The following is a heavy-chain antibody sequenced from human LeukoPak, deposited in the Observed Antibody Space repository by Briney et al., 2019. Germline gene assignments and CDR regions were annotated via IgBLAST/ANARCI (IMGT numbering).Heavy chain of an antibody. J-gene: IGHJ4*02. D-gene: IGHD3-16*01. V-gene: IGHV4-59*01. Sequence: TSETLSLTCTVSGGSISSYYWSWIRQPPGKGLEWIGYIYYSGSTNYNPSLKSRVTISVETSKNQFSLKLSSVTAADTAVYYCARVDGGSFDYWGQGTLVTVSS. CDR2: IYYSGST. CDR3: ARVDGGSFDY. CDR1: GGSISSYY.